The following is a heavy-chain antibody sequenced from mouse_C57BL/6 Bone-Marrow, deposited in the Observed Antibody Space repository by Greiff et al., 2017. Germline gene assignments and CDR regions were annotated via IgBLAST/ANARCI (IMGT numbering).Heavy chain of an antibody. D-gene: IGHD3-3*01. CDR3: TRVRGLEFAY. CDR2: IRNKANNHAT. CDR1: GFTFSDAW. J-gene: IGHJ3*01. V-gene: IGHV6-6*01. Sequence: EVQGVESGGGLVQPGGSMKLSCAASGFTFSDAWMDWVRQSPEKGLEWVAEIRNKANNHATYYAESVKGRFTISRDDSKSSVYLQMNGLRAVDTGIYYCTRVRGLEFAYWGQGTLVTVSA.